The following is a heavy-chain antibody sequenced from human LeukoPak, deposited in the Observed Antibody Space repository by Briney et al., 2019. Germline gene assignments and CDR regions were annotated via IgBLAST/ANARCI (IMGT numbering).Heavy chain of an antibody. CDR2: IIPIFGTA. D-gene: IGHD3-22*01. CDR1: GGTFSSYA. V-gene: IGHV1-69*13. Sequence: ASVKVSCKASGGTFSSYAISWVRQAPGQGLEWMGGIIPIFGTANYAQKFQGRVTITADESTSTAYMELSSLRSEDTAVYYCASNYYDSSGYSPGDYWGQGTLATVSS. J-gene: IGHJ4*02. CDR3: ASNYYDSSGYSPGDY.